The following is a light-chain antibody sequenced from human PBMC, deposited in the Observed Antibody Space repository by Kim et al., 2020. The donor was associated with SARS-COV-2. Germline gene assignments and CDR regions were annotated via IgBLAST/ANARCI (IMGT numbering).Light chain of an antibody. CDR3: QQYSIYWT. CDR2: GAS. J-gene: IGKJ1*01. V-gene: IGKV1-13*02. CDR1: QGISSA. Sequence: SESVGDRVSITCRASQGISSALAWYQQKPGKAPKLLIYGASSLESAVPSRFSGSGSGTEFTLTISSLQPDDVATYYCQQYSIYWTFGQGTKVDIK.